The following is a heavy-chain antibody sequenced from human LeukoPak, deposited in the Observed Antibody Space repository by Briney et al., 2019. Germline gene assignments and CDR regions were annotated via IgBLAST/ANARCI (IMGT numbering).Heavy chain of an antibody. CDR3: AIAKWDDYGGNRYFQH. D-gene: IGHD4-23*01. V-gene: IGHV3-30*03. CDR1: GFTFSSYS. J-gene: IGHJ1*01. CDR2: ISYDGSNK. Sequence: GGSLRLSCAASGFTFSSYSMKWVRQAPGKGLEWVAVISYDGSNKYYADSVKGRFTISRDNSKNTLYLQMNSLRAEDTAVYYCAIAKWDDYGGNRYFQHWGQGTLVTVSS.